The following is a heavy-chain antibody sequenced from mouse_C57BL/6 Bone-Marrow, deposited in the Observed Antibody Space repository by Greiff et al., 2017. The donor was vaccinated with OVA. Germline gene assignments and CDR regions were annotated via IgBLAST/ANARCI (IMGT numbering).Heavy chain of an antibody. D-gene: IGHD1-1*01. CDR1: GFTFSDYY. CDR2: ISNGGGST. V-gene: IGHV5-12*01. CDR3: ARPLVARGWFAY. Sequence: EVKLMESGGGLVQPGGSLKLSCAASGFTFSDYYMYWVRQTPEKRLEWVAYISNGGGSTYYPDTVKGRFTISRDNAKNTLYLQMSRLKSEDTAMYYCARPLVARGWFAYWGQGTLVTVSA. J-gene: IGHJ3*01.